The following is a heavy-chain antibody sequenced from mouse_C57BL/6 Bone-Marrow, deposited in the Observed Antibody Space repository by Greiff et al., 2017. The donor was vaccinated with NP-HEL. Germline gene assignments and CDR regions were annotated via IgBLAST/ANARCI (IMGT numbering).Heavy chain of an antibody. CDR1: GFSLTSYG. V-gene: IGHV2-6-1*01. Sequence: QVQLKQSGPGLVAPSQSLSITCTVSGFSLTSYGVHWVRQPPGKGLEWLVVIWSDGSTTYTSALKSRLSISKDNSKSQVFLKMNSLQTDDTAMYYCARHNYGSSYIFAYWGQGTLVTVSA. D-gene: IGHD1-1*01. J-gene: IGHJ3*01. CDR3: ARHNYGSSYIFAY. CDR2: IWSDGST.